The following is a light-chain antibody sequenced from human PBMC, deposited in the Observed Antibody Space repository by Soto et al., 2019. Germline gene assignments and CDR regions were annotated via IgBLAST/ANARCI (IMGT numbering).Light chain of an antibody. CDR2: DVS. CDR3: SSYTSSSTLV. V-gene: IGLV2-14*01. CDR1: SSDVGGYNY. J-gene: IGLJ2*01. Sequence: QSVLTQPASVSGSPGQSITISCTGTSSDVGGYNYVSWYQQHPGKAPKLMIYDVSNRPSGVSNRFSGSKSGNTASLTISGIQAEDEADYDCSSYTSSSTLVFVGGTKLTVL.